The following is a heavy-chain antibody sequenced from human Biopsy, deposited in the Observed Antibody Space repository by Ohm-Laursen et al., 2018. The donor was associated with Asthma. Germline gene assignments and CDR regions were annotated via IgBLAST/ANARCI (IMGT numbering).Heavy chain of an antibody. CDR2: ISVYNGNT. V-gene: IGHV1-18*01. D-gene: IGHD3-10*01. CDR3: ARAVDYSHYYGIDV. J-gene: IGHJ6*02. Sequence: SVKPSCKNSGYTFKSAGITWVRQAPAQGLERMGWISVYNGNTKVAQKLQDRVTMITDTSTSTAYMELRSLRSDDTAVYFCARAVDYSHYYGIDVWGQGTTVTVS. CDR1: GYTFKSAG.